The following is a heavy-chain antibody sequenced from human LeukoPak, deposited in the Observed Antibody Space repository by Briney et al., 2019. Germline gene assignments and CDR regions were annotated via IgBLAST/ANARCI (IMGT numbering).Heavy chain of an antibody. V-gene: IGHV4-39*01. J-gene: IGHJ5*02. D-gene: IGHD3-10*01. CDR3: ARQGGVTMVRGVEFDP. CDR1: GVSISSSSYF. Sequence: PSETLSLTCTVSGVSISSSSYFWGWVRQPPGKGLEWIATIYYSGSTYYNPSLKSRVTISVDASKNQFSLKLTSVTAADTAMYYCARQGGVTMVRGVEFDPWGQGTLVTVSS. CDR2: IYYSGST.